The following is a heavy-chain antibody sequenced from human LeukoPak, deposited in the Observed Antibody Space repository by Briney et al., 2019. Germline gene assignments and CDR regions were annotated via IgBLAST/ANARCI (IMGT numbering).Heavy chain of an antibody. V-gene: IGHV4-34*01. J-gene: IGHJ5*02. CDR1: HESLNGYY. CDR3: ASGVWSRRFAP. CDR2: MNDRGST. Sequence: SETLSLTCAVYHESLNGYYWSWIRQPPGKGLEWIGEMNDRGSTTYNPSLESRATISAETSKNQFSLKLTSVTAADTAVYYCASGVWSRRFAPWGQGTPVIVSS. D-gene: IGHD1-14*01.